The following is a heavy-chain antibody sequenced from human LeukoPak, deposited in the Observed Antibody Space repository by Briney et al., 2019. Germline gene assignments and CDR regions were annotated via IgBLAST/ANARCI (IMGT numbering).Heavy chain of an antibody. V-gene: IGHV3-23*01. CDR3: ARRPQNTGADY. Sequence: GGTLRLSCAASGFTFSSYGMRWVRQAPGKGLEWVSAISGSGGSTYYADSVKGRFIISRDNSKNTLFLQMNSLRAEDTAVYYCARRPQNTGADYWGERTLVTLSS. J-gene: IGHJ4*02. CDR2: ISGSGGST. CDR1: GFTFSSYG. D-gene: IGHD1-14*01.